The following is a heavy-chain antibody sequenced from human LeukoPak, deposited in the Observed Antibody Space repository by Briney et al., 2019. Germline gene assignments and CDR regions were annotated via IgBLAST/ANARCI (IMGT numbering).Heavy chain of an antibody. J-gene: IGHJ4*02. CDR3: ARGQGSSGYYLDY. CDR2: IRYDGSNK. CDR1: GFTFSSYG. D-gene: IGHD3-22*01. Sequence: GGSLRLSCAAAGFTFSSYGTHWVRQAPGKGLEWVAFIRYDGSNKYYTDSVKGRFTISRDNSKNTLYLQMNSLRAEDTAVYYCARGQGSSGYYLDYWGQGTLVTVSS. V-gene: IGHV3-30*02.